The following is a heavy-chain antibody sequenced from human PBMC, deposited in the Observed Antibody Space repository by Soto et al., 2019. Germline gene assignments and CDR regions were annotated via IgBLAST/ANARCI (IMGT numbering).Heavy chain of an antibody. CDR3: ARDDSSGYSDY. V-gene: IGHV3-11*06. CDR1: GFTFSDYY. CDR2: ISSSSSYT. D-gene: IGHD3-22*01. Sequence: GGSLRLSXAASGFTFSDYYMSWICQAPGKGLEWVSYISSSSSYTKYADSVKGRFTISRDNAKNSLYLQMNSLRAEDTAVYYCARDDSSGYSDYWGQGTLVTVSS. J-gene: IGHJ4*02.